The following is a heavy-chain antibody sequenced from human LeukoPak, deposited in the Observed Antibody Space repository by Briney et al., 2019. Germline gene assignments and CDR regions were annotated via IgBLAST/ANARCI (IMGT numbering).Heavy chain of an antibody. D-gene: IGHD2-2*01. V-gene: IGHV1-18*01. CDR1: GYPFTKFG. CDR2: ISAYNGNT. CDR3: ARGQIENIVVVPAVYYFDY. J-gene: IGHJ4*02. Sequence: ASVKVSCKASGYPFTKFGVTWVRQAPGQGLEWMGWISAYNGNTNYAQKLQGRVTMTTDTSTSTAYMELRSLRSDDTAVYYCARGQIENIVVVPAVYYFDYWGQGTLVTVSS.